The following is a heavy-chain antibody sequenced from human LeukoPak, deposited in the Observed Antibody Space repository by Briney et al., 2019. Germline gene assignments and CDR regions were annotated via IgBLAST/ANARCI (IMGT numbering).Heavy chain of an antibody. CDR1: GGTFSSYV. D-gene: IGHD3-16*01. J-gene: IGHJ3*02. CDR3: ASKMGGQAFDI. Sequence: ASVKVSCKASGGTFSSYVISWVRQAPGQGLEWMGGIIPMFGTANYAQKFQGRVTITTDESTSTAYMELSSLRSEDTAVYYCASKMGGQAFDIWGQGTMVTVSS. CDR2: IIPMFGTA. V-gene: IGHV1-69*05.